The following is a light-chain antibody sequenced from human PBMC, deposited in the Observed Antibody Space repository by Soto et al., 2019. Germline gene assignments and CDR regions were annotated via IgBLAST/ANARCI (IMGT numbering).Light chain of an antibody. CDR2: AAS. CDR1: QGIRNF. V-gene: IGKV1-27*01. J-gene: IGKJ3*01. CDR3: QKYSSVPV. Sequence: DIQMTQSPPSLSASVGDRVTITCRASQGIRNFVAWYQQKPGTAPKLLIYAASTLQSGVPSRFSGSGSGTDFTLTINSLQHEDVSTYSCQKYSSVPVFGPGTKVEIK.